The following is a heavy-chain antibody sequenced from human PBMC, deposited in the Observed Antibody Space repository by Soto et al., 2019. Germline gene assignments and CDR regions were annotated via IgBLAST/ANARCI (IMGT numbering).Heavy chain of an antibody. D-gene: IGHD6-13*01. CDR1: GFTFSSYT. V-gene: IGHV3-21*01. J-gene: IGHJ6*02. Sequence: PGGSLRLSCAASGFTFSSYTMNWVRQAPGKGLEWVSSITSISTYIYYADSVKGRFTISRDNAKNSLSLQMNSLRADDTAVYYCARDLGYSSSWHQYYYSGMDVCGQGTTVTVFS. CDR3: ARDLGYSSSWHQYYYSGMDV. CDR2: ITSISTYI.